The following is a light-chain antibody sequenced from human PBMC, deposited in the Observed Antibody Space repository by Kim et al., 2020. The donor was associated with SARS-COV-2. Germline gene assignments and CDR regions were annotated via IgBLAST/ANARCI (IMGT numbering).Light chain of an antibody. CDR3: QEYKSDSWT. CDR2: DAS. J-gene: IGKJ1*01. CDR1: QNINIW. Sequence: DIQMTQSPSTLSASVGDRVTITCRASQNINIWLAWYQQKPGKAPNLLIYDASNLETGVPSRFSGSGSGTQFTLTISSLQPADFATYYCQEYKSDSWTFGQGTKVEIK. V-gene: IGKV1-5*01.